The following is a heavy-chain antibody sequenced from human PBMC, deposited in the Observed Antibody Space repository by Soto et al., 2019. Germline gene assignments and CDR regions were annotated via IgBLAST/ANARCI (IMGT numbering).Heavy chain of an antibody. D-gene: IGHD5-12*01. Sequence: GESLKISCKGSGYSFTSYWISWVRQMPGKGLEWMGRIDPSDSYTNYSPSFQGHVTISADKSISTAYLQWSSLKASDTAMYYCARAIVATKAPYYYYGMDVWGQGTTVTVSS. CDR3: ARAIVATKAPYYYYGMDV. CDR1: GYSFTSYW. CDR2: IDPSDSYT. V-gene: IGHV5-10-1*01. J-gene: IGHJ6*02.